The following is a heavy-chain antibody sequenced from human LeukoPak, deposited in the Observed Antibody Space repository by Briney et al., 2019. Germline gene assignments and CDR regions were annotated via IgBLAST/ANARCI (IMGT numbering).Heavy chain of an antibody. V-gene: IGHV1-69*05. D-gene: IGHD1-14*01. CDR3: ATAVPGDDFDI. CDR1: GGTFSSYA. CDR2: IIPIFGTA. J-gene: IGHJ3*02. Sequence: SVKVSCKASGGTFSSYASSWVRQAPGQGLEWMGRIIPIFGTANYAQKFQGRVTITTDESTSTAYMELSSLGSDATAVYYCATAVPGDDFDIWGQGTMVTVSS.